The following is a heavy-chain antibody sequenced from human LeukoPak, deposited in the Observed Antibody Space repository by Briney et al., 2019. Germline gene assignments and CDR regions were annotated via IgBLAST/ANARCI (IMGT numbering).Heavy chain of an antibody. CDR3: VRQADSSGWYYFDY. CDR1: GYDFTNYW. D-gene: IGHD6-19*01. J-gene: IGHJ4*02. Sequence: GESLKISCQGSGYDFTNYWIGWVRQMPGKGLEWMAIICPDDSDTKYNPSFQGQVTISSDKSISTAYLQWSSLKASDTAIYYCVRQADSSGWYYFDYWGPGTRVTVTS. CDR2: ICPDDSDT. V-gene: IGHV5-51*01.